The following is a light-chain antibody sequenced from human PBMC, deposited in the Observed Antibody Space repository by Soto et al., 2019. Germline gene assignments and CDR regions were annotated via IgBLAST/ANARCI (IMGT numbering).Light chain of an antibody. Sequence: QSVLTQPPSVSGAPGQRVTISCTGSYSNIGAGYEVHWYQQIPGTAPKLLISGHNNRPSGVPDRFFGSKSGTSASLTIIGLQAEDEADYYCGTWDNSLSAVVFGGGTKVTVL. J-gene: IGLJ2*01. CDR1: YSNIGAGYE. V-gene: IGLV1-40*01. CDR3: GTWDNSLSAVV. CDR2: GHN.